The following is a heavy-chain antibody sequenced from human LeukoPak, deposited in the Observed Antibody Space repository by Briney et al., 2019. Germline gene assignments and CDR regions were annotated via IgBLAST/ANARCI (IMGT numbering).Heavy chain of an antibody. CDR2: ISSSTTHT. CDR1: GFAFNEYY. D-gene: IGHD2-21*01. V-gene: IGHV3-11*03. Sequence: GGSLRLSCAASGFAFNEYYMSWIRQAPGKGLEWASYISSSTTHTRYAESVNGRFSISRDNVKRSLHLEMNSLRADDTAVYYCARTIVASFYSDFWGQGTLVIVSS. J-gene: IGHJ4*02. CDR3: ARTIVASFYSDF.